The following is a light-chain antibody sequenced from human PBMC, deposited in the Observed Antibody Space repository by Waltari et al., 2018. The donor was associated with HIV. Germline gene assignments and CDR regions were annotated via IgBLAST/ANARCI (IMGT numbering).Light chain of an antibody. V-gene: IGKV2-28*01. CDR3: MQALQTPRT. J-gene: IGKJ1*01. CDR2: LAS. Sequence: DIVMTQSPLSLPVTPGEPASISCRSSQSLLHSNGFNYLDWYLQKPGQSPQLLISLASNRASGVPDRFSDSGSGTDFTLKISRVEAEDVGVYYCMQALQTPRTFGQGTKVEIK. CDR1: QSLLHSNGFNY.